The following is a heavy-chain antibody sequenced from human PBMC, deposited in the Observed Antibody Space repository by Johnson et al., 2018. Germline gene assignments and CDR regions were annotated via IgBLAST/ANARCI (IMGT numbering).Heavy chain of an antibody. D-gene: IGHD6-19*01. CDR3: ARRREGSGPPEGDGMDV. V-gene: IGHV3-23*04. J-gene: IGHJ6*02. CDR1: GFTFSSFA. CDR2: ITGRGGRT. Sequence: VQLVESGGGLVQPGGSLRLSCAASGFTFSSFAMSWVRQAPGKGLEWVSAITGRGGRTYYADSVTGRFTFSRDNSKHTLYLQMTSLRAEDPAVYYCARRREGSGPPEGDGMDVWGQGTTVTVSS.